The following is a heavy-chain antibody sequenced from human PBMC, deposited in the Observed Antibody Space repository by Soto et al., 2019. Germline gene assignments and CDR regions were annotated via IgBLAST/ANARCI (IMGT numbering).Heavy chain of an antibody. CDR3: ARVATIAPFDS. V-gene: IGHV3-7*01. D-gene: IGHD5-12*01. CDR2: IQQAGSEA. CDR1: GFAFSSYW. J-gene: IGHJ4*02. Sequence: VGSLRLSCAASGFAFSSYWMSWVRQAPGKGLEWVANIQQAGSEAYYVDSVKGRFTISRDNAKNSLYLQMNSLRAEDTAVYYCARVATIAPFDSWGRGTLVTVSS.